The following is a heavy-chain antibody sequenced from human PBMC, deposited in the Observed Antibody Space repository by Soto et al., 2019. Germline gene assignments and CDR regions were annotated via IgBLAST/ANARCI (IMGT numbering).Heavy chain of an antibody. CDR1: GYTFTRYA. CDR3: ARDLVVVPAATSYMDV. CDR2: INAGNGNT. D-gene: IGHD2-2*01. J-gene: IGHJ6*02. V-gene: IGHV1-3*01. Sequence: ASVKVSGKASGYTFTRYAIHWVRQAPGQRLEWMGWINAGNGNTKYSQKFQGRVTITRDTSASTAYMELSSLRSEDTAVYYCARDLVVVPAATSYMDVWGQGTTVTVSS.